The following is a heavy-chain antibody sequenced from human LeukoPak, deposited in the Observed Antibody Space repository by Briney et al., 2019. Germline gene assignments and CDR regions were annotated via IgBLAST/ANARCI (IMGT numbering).Heavy chain of an antibody. Sequence: SETLSLTCTVSGGSIRGYYWRWIRQPPGKGLEWIGYIFSSGSTNYNPSLKSRVTISEDTSVNQFSLKLSSVTAAGTAVYYCARHYYDRSDSYSFDYWGQGTLVTVSS. D-gene: IGHD3-22*01. CDR2: IFSSGST. CDR1: GGSIRGYY. V-gene: IGHV4-59*08. J-gene: IGHJ4*02. CDR3: ARHYYDRSDSYSFDY.